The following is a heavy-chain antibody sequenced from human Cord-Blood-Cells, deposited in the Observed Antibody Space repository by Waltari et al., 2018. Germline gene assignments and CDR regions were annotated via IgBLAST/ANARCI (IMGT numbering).Heavy chain of an antibody. CDR2: VIPISGPG. CDR1: GGTFSSYA. V-gene: IGHV1-69*01. Sequence: QVQLVQSGAEVKKPGSSVKVSCKASGGTFSSYAISWVRQAPGQGLEWMGGVIPISGPGNYAQKCQGRVTITADESTGTAYMELRSLRSEDTAVYDCARGDTILGVVTRRWCDPWGQGTLVTVSS. D-gene: IGHD3-3*01. J-gene: IGHJ5*02. CDR3: ARGDTILGVVTRRWCDP.